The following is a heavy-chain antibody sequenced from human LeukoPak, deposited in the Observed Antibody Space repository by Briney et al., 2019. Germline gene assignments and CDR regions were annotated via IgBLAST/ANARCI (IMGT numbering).Heavy chain of an antibody. J-gene: IGHJ5*01. Sequence: PSETLSLTCTVSGGSISSFYWNRIRQPPGKGLEWIGYIYDSGSIIYNPSLKSRVTISLDTSKNQFSVRLSSMTAAGTAVYYCARGPRAGSGWPFFDSWGQGTLVSVSS. CDR3: ARGPRAGSGWPFFDS. CDR1: GGSISSFY. D-gene: IGHD6-19*01. V-gene: IGHV4-59*08. CDR2: IYDSGSI.